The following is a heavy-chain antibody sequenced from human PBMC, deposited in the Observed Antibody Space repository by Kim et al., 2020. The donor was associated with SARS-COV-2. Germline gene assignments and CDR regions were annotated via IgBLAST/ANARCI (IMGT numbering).Heavy chain of an antibody. V-gene: IGHV3-11*03. Sequence: GGSLRLSCAASGFTFSDYYMSWIRQAPGKGLEWVSYISSSSSYTNYADSVKGRFTISRDNAKNSLYLQVDSLRAEDTAVYYCARSRLAGFLYYYGMDVWGQGTTVTVSS. CDR3: ARSRLAGFLYYYGMDV. D-gene: IGHD3-10*01. CDR1: GFTFSDYY. CDR2: ISSSSSYT. J-gene: IGHJ6*02.